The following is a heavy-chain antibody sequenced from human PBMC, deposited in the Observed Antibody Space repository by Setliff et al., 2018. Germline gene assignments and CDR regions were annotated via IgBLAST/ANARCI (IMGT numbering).Heavy chain of an antibody. J-gene: IGHJ5*02. CDR2: INPKSGST. CDR1: GYSFTDYY. CDR3: ARDGISWLMWFDP. Sequence: ASVKVSCKASGYSFTDYYMHWVRQVPGRGLEWMGWINPKSGSTRYAQKFQGRVTMTRDTSISTAYMELSSLRSDDTAVYYCARDGISWLMWFDPWGQGTLVTVSS. V-gene: IGHV1-2*02. D-gene: IGHD3-16*01.